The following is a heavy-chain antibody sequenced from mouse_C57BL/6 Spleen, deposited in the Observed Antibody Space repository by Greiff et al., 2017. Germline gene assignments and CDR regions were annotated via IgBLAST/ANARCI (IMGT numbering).Heavy chain of an antibody. CDR1: GYAFSSYW. D-gene: IGHD1-1*01. V-gene: IGHV1-80*01. CDR2: IYPGDGDT. J-gene: IGHJ2*01. CDR3: ARRDYGSFDY. Sequence: VQRVESGAELVKPGASVKISCKASGYAFSSYWMNWVKQRPGKGLEWIGQIYPGDGDTNYNGKFKGKATLTADKSSSTAYMQLSSLTSEDSAVYFCARRDYGSFDYWGQGTTLTVSS.